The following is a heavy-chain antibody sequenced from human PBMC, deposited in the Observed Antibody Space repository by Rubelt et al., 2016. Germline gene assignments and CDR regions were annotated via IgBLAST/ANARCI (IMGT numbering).Heavy chain of an antibody. CDR1: GFTVSDTK. D-gene: IGHD2-2*01. Sequence: EVQLVESGGGLVQPGGSLRLSCAASGFTVSDTKMNWVRQAPGKGLEWVSVLYSGGSKYYADSVKGRFTISRDNSRNTLCLQMNSLRAEDTAVYYCARVSDQHADYWGQGTLVTVSS. CDR3: ARVSDQHADY. V-gene: IGHV3-66*01. J-gene: IGHJ4*02. CDR2: LYSGGSK.